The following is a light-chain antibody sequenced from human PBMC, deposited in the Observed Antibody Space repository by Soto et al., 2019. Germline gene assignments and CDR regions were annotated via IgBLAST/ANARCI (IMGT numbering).Light chain of an antibody. CDR1: QTIDSW. CDR2: KAS. CDR3: QQYHIYSGT. Sequence: DIQMTPSPSTLSGSVVDRVTITCRASQTIDSWLAWYQQRPGKPPNLLIYKASTLASGVPSRFSGSGSGTEFTLTINSLQPDDFATYYCQQYHIYSGTFGQGTKVDIK. V-gene: IGKV1-5*03. J-gene: IGKJ1*01.